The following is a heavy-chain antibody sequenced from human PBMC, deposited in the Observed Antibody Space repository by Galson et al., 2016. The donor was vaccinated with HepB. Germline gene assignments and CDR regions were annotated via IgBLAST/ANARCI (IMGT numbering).Heavy chain of an antibody. J-gene: IGHJ6*02. Sequence: SVKVSCKASGYTFTGYYMHWVRQAPGQGLEWMGWINPNSGVTKYVQKFQGWVTMTRDTSISTAYMELSRLRSDDTAVYYCARGSSSYDDYQGAYYYYGSDVWGQGTLVTVSS. V-gene: IGHV1-2*04. D-gene: IGHD4-17*01. CDR2: INPNSGVT. CDR3: ARGSSSYDDYQGAYYYYGSDV. CDR1: GYTFTGYY.